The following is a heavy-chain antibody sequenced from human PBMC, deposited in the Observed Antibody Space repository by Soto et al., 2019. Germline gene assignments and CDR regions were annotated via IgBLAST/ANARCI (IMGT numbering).Heavy chain of an antibody. CDR3: AREVLLWFGEFAFDI. CDR2: IIPIFGIA. J-gene: IGHJ3*02. Sequence: VKVSCKASGGTFSSYAISWVRQAPGQGLEWMGGIIPIFGIANYAQKFQGRVTITADKSTSTAYMELSSLRSEDTAVYYCAREVLLWFGEFAFDIWGQGTMVTVSS. D-gene: IGHD3-10*01. CDR1: GGTFSSYA. V-gene: IGHV1-69*17.